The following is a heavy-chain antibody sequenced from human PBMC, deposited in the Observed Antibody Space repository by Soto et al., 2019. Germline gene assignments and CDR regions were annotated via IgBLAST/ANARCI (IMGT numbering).Heavy chain of an antibody. CDR1: GYSFTSHW. CDR3: ARRTGLPNWYFDR. Sequence: PGESLKISCKGSGYSFTSHWIGWVRQMPGKGLEWMGIIYPGDSDTRYSPSFQGQVTISADKSISTAYLQWSSLKASDTAIYYCARRTGLPNWYFDRWGRGTLVTVSS. V-gene: IGHV5-51*01. CDR2: IYPGDSDT. D-gene: IGHD1-1*01. J-gene: IGHJ2*01.